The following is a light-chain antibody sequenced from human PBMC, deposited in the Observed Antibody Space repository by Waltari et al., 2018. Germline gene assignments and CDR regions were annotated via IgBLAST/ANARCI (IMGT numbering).Light chain of an antibody. J-gene: IGLJ2*01. CDR3: CSYAGSNSLV. Sequence: QSALTQPPSASGSPGQSVTISCTGTSSDVGNYNYVSSYQHHPGTAPPLMIYEVSKRPSGVPDRFSGYTSGNTASLTVSGLQAEDEADYYCCSYAGSNSLVFGGGTKLTVL. CDR2: EVS. CDR1: SSDVGNYNY. V-gene: IGLV2-8*01.